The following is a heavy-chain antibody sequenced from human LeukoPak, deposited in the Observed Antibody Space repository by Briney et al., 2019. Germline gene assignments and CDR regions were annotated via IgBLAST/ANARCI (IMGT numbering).Heavy chain of an antibody. D-gene: IGHD3-3*01. CDR3: AKDQLMVLRFVEWLIDY. Sequence: PGGSLRPSCAASGFTFSSYAMSWVRQAPGEGLEWVSAISGSGGSTYYADSVKGRFTISRDNSKNTLYLQMNSLRAEDTAVYYCAKDQLMVLRFVEWLIDYWGQGTLVTVSS. CDR2: ISGSGGST. CDR1: GFTFSSYA. V-gene: IGHV3-23*01. J-gene: IGHJ4*02.